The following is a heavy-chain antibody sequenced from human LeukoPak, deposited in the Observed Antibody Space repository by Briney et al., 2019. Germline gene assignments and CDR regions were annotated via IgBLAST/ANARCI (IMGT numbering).Heavy chain of an antibody. CDR3: ARRPAALRGYWFDP. V-gene: IGHV1-46*01. CDR1: GYSFTSYH. CDR2: LKSSGDTT. D-gene: IGHD2-2*01. J-gene: IGHJ5*02. Sequence: ASVKVSCKTSGYSFTSYHMHWLRQAPGQGLEWVGILKSSGDTTVYAQKFQGRVTMTRNTSISTAYMELSSLRSEDTAVYYCARRPAALRGYWFDPWGQGTLVTVSS.